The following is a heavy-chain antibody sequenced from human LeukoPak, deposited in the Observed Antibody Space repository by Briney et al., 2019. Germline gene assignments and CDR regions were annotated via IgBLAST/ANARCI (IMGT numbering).Heavy chain of an antibody. CDR1: GDSVSSKSAA. CDR2: TYYRSKWCS. D-gene: IGHD6-19*01. J-gene: IGHJ1*01. V-gene: IGHV6-1*01. Sequence: SQTLSLTCAISGDSVSSKSAAWNWIRQSPSRGLEWLGRTYYRSKWCSDYAVSVKNRITINPDTSKNQFSLLLNSVTPEDTAVYYCARGSIGSTVFLFQHWGQGTLVTVSS. CDR3: ARGSIGSTVFLFQH.